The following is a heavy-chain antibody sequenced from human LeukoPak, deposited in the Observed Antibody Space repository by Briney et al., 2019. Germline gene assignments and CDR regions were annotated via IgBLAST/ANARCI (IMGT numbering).Heavy chain of an antibody. Sequence: ASVKVSCKASGYTFTSYGISWVRQAPGQGLEWMVWISAYNGNTDYAQKLQGRVTMTTDTSSSTAYMELRSLRSDDTAVYCCARVLFITGTTREPWFDPWGQGTLVTVSS. D-gene: IGHD1-7*01. CDR3: ARVLFITGTTREPWFDP. V-gene: IGHV1-18*01. J-gene: IGHJ5*02. CDR2: ISAYNGNT. CDR1: GYTFTSYG.